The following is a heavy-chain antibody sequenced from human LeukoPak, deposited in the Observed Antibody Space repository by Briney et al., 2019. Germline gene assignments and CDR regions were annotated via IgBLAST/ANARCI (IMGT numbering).Heavy chain of an antibody. J-gene: IGHJ4*02. Sequence: SETLSLTCTVSGGSISSYYWSWIRQPPGKGLEWIGYIYYSGSTNYNPSLKSRVTISVDTTKNQFSLKLSSVTAADTAVYYCARGLSDSWSYYFDYWGQGTLVTVSS. V-gene: IGHV4-59*01. CDR3: ARGLSDSWSYYFDY. D-gene: IGHD6-13*01. CDR2: IYYSGST. CDR1: GGSISSYY.